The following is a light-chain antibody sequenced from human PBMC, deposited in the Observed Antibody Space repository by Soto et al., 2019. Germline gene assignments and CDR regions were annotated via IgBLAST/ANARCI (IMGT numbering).Light chain of an antibody. CDR3: ASWDDSLSVFV. V-gene: IGLV1-44*01. Sequence: QLVLTQPPSASGTPGQRVTISCSGSNSNIGRNTVNWYQQLPGMAPKLLIYNTNQRPSGVPDRFSGSKSGASGSLAISGLQSDDEADYYCASWDDSLSVFVFGTGTKLTVL. CDR2: NTN. J-gene: IGLJ1*01. CDR1: NSNIGRNT.